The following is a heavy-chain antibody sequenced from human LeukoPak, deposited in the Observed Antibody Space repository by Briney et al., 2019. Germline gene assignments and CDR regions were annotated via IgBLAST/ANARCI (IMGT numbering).Heavy chain of an antibody. CDR1: GYTFASYD. CDR2: MNPDSTNT. D-gene: IGHD2-15*01. CDR3: ARVPSLGYCSGGSCYRFDH. J-gene: IGHJ4*02. V-gene: IGHV1-8*01. Sequence: ASVTVSCKASGYTFASYDINWVRQAPGQGLEWMGWMNPDSTNTVYAQKFQGRVTMTRATSMSTAYMELSSLTSEDTAVYYCARVPSLGYCSGGSCYRFDHWGQGTLVAVSS.